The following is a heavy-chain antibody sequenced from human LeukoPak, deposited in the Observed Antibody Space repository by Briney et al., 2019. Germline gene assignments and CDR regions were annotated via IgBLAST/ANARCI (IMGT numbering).Heavy chain of an antibody. CDR3: ATWAFYHGLDV. V-gene: IGHV3-33*03. Sequence: PGRSLRLSCAASGFTFSSYGMHWVRQAPGKGLEWVAVIWYDGSNKYYADSVRGRFTISRDNSKNSLYLQMNSLRTDDAALYYCATWAFYHGLDVWGQGTTVTVFS. J-gene: IGHJ6*02. D-gene: IGHD1-26*01. CDR1: GFTFSSYG. CDR2: IWYDGSNK.